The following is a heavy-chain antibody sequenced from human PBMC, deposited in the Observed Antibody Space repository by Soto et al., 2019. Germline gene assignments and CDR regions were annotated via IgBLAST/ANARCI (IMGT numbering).Heavy chain of an antibody. CDR3: ARDPRVDFWSGYYYFDY. V-gene: IGHV1-18*01. D-gene: IGHD3-3*01. CDR1: GYTFTSYG. J-gene: IGHJ4*02. CDR2: ISAYNGNT. Sequence: ASAKVACKASGYTFTSYGISWVRQAPGQGLEWMGWISAYNGNTNYAQKLQGRVTMTTDTSTSTAYMELRSLRSDDTAVYYCARDPRVDFWSGYYYFDYWGQGTLVTVSS.